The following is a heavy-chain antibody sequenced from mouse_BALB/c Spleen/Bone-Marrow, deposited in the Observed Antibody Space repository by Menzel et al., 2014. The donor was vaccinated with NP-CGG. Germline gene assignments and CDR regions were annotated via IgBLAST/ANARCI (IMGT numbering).Heavy chain of an antibody. Sequence: EVHLVESGAELVKPGASVKLSCTASDFNIKDTYMHWVKQRPEQGLEWIGRIDPANGNTKYDPKFQGKATITADTSSNTAYLQLSSLTSEDTAVYYCARWLPLAYWGQGTLVTVSA. V-gene: IGHV14-3*02. J-gene: IGHJ3*01. CDR1: DFNIKDTY. CDR2: IDPANGNT. D-gene: IGHD2-2*01. CDR3: ARWLPLAY.